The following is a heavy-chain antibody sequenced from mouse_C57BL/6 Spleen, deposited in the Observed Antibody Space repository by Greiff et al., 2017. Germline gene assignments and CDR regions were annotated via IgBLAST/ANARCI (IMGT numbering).Heavy chain of an antibody. CDR2: INYDGSST. J-gene: IGHJ1*03. CDR3: ARDADGSSSYWYFDV. CDR1: GFTFSDYY. Sequence: EVKLVESEGGLVQPGSSMKLSCTASGFTFSDYYMAWVRQVPEKGLEWVANINYDGSSTYYLDSLKSRFIISRDNAKNILYLQMSSLKSEDTATYDCARDADGSSSYWYFDVWGTGTTVTVSS. V-gene: IGHV5-16*01. D-gene: IGHD1-1*01.